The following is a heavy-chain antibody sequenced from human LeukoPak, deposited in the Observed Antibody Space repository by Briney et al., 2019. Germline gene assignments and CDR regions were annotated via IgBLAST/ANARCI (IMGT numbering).Heavy chain of an antibody. CDR3: ARDLYYYDSSGYLNWFDP. Sequence: GASVTVSCKASGYTFTGYYMHWVRQAPGQGLEWMGWINPNSGGTNYAQKFQGRVTMTRDTSISTAYMELSRLRSDDTAVYYCARDLYYYDSSGYLNWFDPWGQGTLVTVSS. V-gene: IGHV1-2*02. J-gene: IGHJ5*02. CDR2: INPNSGGT. CDR1: GYTFTGYY. D-gene: IGHD3-22*01.